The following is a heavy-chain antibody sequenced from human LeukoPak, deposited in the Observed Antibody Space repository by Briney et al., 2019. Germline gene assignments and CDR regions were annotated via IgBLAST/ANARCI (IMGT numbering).Heavy chain of an antibody. D-gene: IGHD6-13*01. V-gene: IGHV4-61*02. J-gene: IGHJ5*02. Sequence: PSQTLSLTCTVSGGSISSGSYYWSWIRQPAGKGLEWIGRIYTSGSTNYNPPLKSRVTISVDTSKNQFSLKLSSVTAADTAVYYCARGYSSSWYNWFDPWGQGTLVTVSS. CDR3: ARGYSSSWYNWFDP. CDR2: IYTSGST. CDR1: GGSISSGSYY.